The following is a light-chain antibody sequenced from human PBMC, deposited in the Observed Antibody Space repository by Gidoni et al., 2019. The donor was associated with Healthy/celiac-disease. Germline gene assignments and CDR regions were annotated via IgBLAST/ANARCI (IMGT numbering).Light chain of an antibody. CDR3: SSYTSSSTLYV. CDR1: SSDVGGYNY. CDR2: EVS. V-gene: IGLV2-14*01. Sequence: QSALTQPASVSGSPGQSITISCTGTSSDVGGYNYVSWYPQPPGKAPKLMIYEVSNRPSGVSNRFSGSKSGNTASLTISGLQAEDEADYYCSSYTSSSTLYVFGTGTKVTVL. J-gene: IGLJ1*01.